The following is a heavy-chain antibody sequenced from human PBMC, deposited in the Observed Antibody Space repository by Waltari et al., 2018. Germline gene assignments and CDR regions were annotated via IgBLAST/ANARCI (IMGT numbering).Heavy chain of an antibody. J-gene: IGHJ6*03. V-gene: IGHV3-48*03. Sequence: GGGLVQPGGSLRLSCAASGFTFSSYEMNWVRQAPGKGLEWVSYISSSGSTIYYADSVKGRFTISRDNAKNSLYLQMNSLRAEDTAVYYCARFRVLSGSYPYYYYMDVWGKGTTVTVSS. CDR2: ISSSGSTI. D-gene: IGHD1-26*01. CDR3: ARFRVLSGSYPYYYYMDV. CDR1: GFTFSSYE.